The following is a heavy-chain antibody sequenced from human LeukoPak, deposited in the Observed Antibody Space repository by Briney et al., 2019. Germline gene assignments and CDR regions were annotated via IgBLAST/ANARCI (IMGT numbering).Heavy chain of an antibody. CDR1: GFTFSSYW. D-gene: IGHD2-15*01. J-gene: IGHJ5*02. CDR3: ARGRYCTVGSCSSAWFDP. CDR2: IHSDGTTT. V-gene: IGHV3-74*01. Sequence: QTGGSLRLSCAASGFTFSSYWMHWVRQAPGKGLVWLSRIHSDGTTTSYADSVKGRFTVSRDNAKNTLYLQMNSLRAEDTAVYYCARGRYCTVGSCSSAWFDPWGQGALVTVSS.